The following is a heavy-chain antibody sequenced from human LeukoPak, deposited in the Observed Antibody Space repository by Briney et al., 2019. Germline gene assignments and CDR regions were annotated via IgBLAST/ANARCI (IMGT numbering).Heavy chain of an antibody. CDR2: ISYDGSNK. CDR1: GFTFSSYA. V-gene: IGHV3-30-3*01. Sequence: PGRSLRLSCAASGFTFSSYAMHWVRQAPGKGLEWVAVISYDGSNKYYADSVKGRFTISRDNSKNTLYLQMNSLRAEDTAVYYCARGMLPAAILRAFDIWGQGTMVTVSS. CDR3: ARGMLPAAILRAFDI. J-gene: IGHJ3*02. D-gene: IGHD2-2*02.